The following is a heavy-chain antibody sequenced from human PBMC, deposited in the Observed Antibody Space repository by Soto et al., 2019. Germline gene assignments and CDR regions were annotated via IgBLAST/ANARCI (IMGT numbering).Heavy chain of an antibody. CDR2: IYYSGST. CDR1: GGSISSYY. D-gene: IGHD1-26*01. Sequence: SETLSLTCTVSGGSISSYYWSWIRQPPGKGLEWIGYIYYSGSTNYNPSLKSRVTISVDTSKNQFSLKLSSVTAADTAVYYCARDDSGFSGSHYIDYFNYWGQGALVTVSS. CDR3: ARDDSGFSGSHYIDYFNY. V-gene: IGHV4-59*01. J-gene: IGHJ4*02.